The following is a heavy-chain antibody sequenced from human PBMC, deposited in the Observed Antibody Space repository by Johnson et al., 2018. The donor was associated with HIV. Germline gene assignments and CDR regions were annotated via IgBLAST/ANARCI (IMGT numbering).Heavy chain of an antibody. CDR2: ISYDGTNT. CDR3: ARGQTAYSGYDVPLDI. V-gene: IGHV3-30*04. CDR1: GFTFTSFA. D-gene: IGHD5-12*01. J-gene: IGHJ3*02. Sequence: QVQLVESGGGVVQPGTSLRLSCAASGFTFTSFAMHWVRQAPGKGLEWVAFISYDGTNTYYADSVKGRFTISRDNSKNTLYLQMNSLRVEDTAVYYCARGQTAYSGYDVPLDIWGQGTMVTVSS.